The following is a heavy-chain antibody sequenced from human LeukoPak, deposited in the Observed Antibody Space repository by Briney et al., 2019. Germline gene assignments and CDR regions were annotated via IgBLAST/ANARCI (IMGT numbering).Heavy chain of an antibody. Sequence: SEALSLTYSVSGGSISSYCWNWIRQPAGKGLEWIGRIYPSGSTKYNPSLKSRVTMSLDTSKILFSLKLSSVTGADTAIYYCARSFYGSGNFDLWGQGTLVTVSS. J-gene: IGHJ4*02. CDR3: ARSFYGSGNFDL. D-gene: IGHD3-10*01. V-gene: IGHV4-4*07. CDR1: GGSISSYC. CDR2: IYPSGST.